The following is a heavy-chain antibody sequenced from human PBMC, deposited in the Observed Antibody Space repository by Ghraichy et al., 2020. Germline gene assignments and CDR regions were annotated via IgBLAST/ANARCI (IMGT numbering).Heavy chain of an antibody. V-gene: IGHV3-48*04. J-gene: IGHJ4*02. CDR2: IGSGGSSS. CDR3: VRDGCSGRTCTFYN. D-gene: IGHD2-15*01. CDR1: GFTFSSYS. Sequence: GGSLRLSCAASGFTFSSYSMNWVRQAPGKGLEWVSYIGSGGSSSYYADSVKGRFTISRDNAKNSVYLDMKSLRAEDTALYYCVRDGCSGRTCTFYNWGQGALVTGSS.